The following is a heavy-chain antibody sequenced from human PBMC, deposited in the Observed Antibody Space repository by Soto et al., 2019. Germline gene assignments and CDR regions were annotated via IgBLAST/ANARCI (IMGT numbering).Heavy chain of an antibody. CDR2: IYYSGST. V-gene: IGHV4-61*01. J-gene: IGHJ4*02. CDR1: GGSVSSGNYY. D-gene: IGHD2-15*01. CDR3: ARGGVVVVAAPLDD. Sequence: QVQLQESGPGLVKPSETLSLTCSVSGGSVSSGNYYWSWIRQPPGKGLEWIGYIYYSGSTNYKPSLESRITISVDTSKNQFSLKLSSVTAADTAVYYCARGGVVVVAAPLDDWGQGTLVTVSS.